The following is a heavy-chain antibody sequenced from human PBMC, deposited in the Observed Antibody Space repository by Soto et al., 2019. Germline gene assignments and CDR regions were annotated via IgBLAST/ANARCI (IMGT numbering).Heavy chain of an antibody. V-gene: IGHV5-10-1*01. CDR2: IDPSDSYT. CDR3: ASTNYYDSSGYFKPGRGFDP. Sequence: GESLKISCKGSGYSFTSYWISWVRQMPWKGLEWMGRIDPSDSYTTYSPSFQGHATISADKSIRTAYLQWSSLKASDTAMYYCASTNYYDSSGYFKPGRGFDPWGDVTLVAVSP. CDR1: GYSFTSYW. D-gene: IGHD3-22*01. J-gene: IGHJ5*02.